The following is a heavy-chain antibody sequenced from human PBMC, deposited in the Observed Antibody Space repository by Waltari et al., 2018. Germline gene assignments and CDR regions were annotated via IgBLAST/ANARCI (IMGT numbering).Heavy chain of an antibody. D-gene: IGHD3-9*01. Sequence: QVQLQESGPGLVKPSHTLSLTCTVSGGSISRCSYYWSWIRQPAGQGLECIGYSYTSGSTNYNPSLKSRVTISVDTSKNQFSLKLSSVTAADTAVYYCARAPYYDILTGYYRSPTSHHYFDYWGQGTLVTVSS. CDR3: ARAPYYDILTGYYRSPTSHHYFDY. CDR1: GGSISRCSYY. V-gene: IGHV4-61*09. CDR2: SYTSGST. J-gene: IGHJ4*02.